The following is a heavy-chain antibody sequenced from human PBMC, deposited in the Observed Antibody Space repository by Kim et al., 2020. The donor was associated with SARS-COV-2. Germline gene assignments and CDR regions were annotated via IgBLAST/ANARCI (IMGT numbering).Heavy chain of an antibody. J-gene: IGHJ6*02. Sequence: ADSMKSRFTISRDKSKYTLYLQMDSLRAEDTAVYYCAKLDDTYYYYGMDVWGQGTTVTVSS. CDR3: AKLDDTYYYYGMDV. D-gene: IGHD1-1*01. V-gene: IGHV3-23*01.